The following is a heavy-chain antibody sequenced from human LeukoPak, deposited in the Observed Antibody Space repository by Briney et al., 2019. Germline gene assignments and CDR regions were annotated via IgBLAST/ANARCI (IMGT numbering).Heavy chain of an antibody. CDR1: GFTFSSYA. V-gene: IGHV3-23*01. CDR3: AKGVRGIAAADDAFDI. Sequence: PGGSLRLSCAASGFTFSSYAMSWVRQAPGKGLEWVSAISGSGGSTYYADSVKGRFTISRDNFKNTLYLQMNSLRAEDTAVYYCAKGVRGIAAADDAFDIWGQGTMVTVSS. D-gene: IGHD6-13*01. CDR2: ISGSGGST. J-gene: IGHJ3*02.